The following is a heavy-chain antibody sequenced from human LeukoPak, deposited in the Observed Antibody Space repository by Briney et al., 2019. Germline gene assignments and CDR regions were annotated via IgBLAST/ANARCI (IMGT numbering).Heavy chain of an antibody. CDR1: GFTFSGYG. D-gene: IGHD5-12*01. V-gene: IGHV3-30*18. CDR3: AKDGSGLTYDFDQ. J-gene: IGHJ4*02. CDR2: ISHDGSNK. Sequence: GGSLRLSCAASGFTFSGYGMHWVRQTPGKGLEWVAVISHDGSNKYYADSVKGRFTISRDNSKNTLYLQMNSLRAEDTAMYYCAKDGSGLTYDFDQWGQGTLVTVSS.